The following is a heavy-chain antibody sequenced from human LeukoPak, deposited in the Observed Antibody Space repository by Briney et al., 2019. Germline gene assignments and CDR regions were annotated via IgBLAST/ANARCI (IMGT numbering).Heavy chain of an antibody. CDR2: IYYTGST. D-gene: IGHD4-17*01. Sequence: PSETLSLTCTVSGGSITSSSFYWGWIRQAPGKGLEWIGTIYYTGSTYYNPSLKSRVTISVDTSKNQFSLKLSSVTAADTAVYYCARRSTVSWFDPWGQGTLVTVSS. J-gene: IGHJ5*02. CDR3: ARRSTVSWFDP. CDR1: GGSITSSSFY. V-gene: IGHV4-39*01.